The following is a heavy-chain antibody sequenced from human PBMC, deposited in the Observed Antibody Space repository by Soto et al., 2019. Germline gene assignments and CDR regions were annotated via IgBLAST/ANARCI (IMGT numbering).Heavy chain of an antibody. CDR3: ARFHLGYCSGGSCQTFGY. CDR2: IIPIFGTA. CDR1: GGTFSSYA. Sequence: QVQLVQSGAEVKKPGSSVKVSCKASGGTFSSYAISWVRQAPGQGLEWMGGIIPIFGTANYAQKFQGRVTITADESTSTAYMELRSLRSEDTAVYYCARFHLGYCSGGSCQTFGYWGQGTLVTVSS. J-gene: IGHJ4*02. V-gene: IGHV1-69*01. D-gene: IGHD2-15*01.